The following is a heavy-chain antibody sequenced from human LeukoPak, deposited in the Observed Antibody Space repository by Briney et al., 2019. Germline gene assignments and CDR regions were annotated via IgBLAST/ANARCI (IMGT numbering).Heavy chain of an antibody. Sequence: GGSVRLSCAASGFTFSNHDMHWVRQGPGKGLEWVSAIDTVGGTYYPGSVKGRFTISREDVKNSLYLQMNSLRAGDTAIYYCAREASGRAYSGIDYWGQGTLVTVSS. CDR1: GFTFSNHD. CDR3: AREASGRAYSGIDY. D-gene: IGHD3-10*01. CDR2: IDTVGGT. J-gene: IGHJ4*02. V-gene: IGHV3-13*04.